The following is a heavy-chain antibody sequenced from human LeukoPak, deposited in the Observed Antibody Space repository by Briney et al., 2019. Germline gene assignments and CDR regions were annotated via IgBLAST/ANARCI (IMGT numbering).Heavy chain of an antibody. CDR1: GFTSSSYG. CDR3: ARELDGYNNPFDY. J-gene: IGHJ4*02. Sequence: PGGSLRLSCAASGFTSSSYGMHWVRQAPGKGLEWVAVIRYDGSNKYYADSVKGRFTISRDNSKNTLYLQMNSLRAEDTAVYYCARELDGYNNPFDYWGQGTLVTVSS. V-gene: IGHV3-33*08. CDR2: IRYDGSNK. D-gene: IGHD5-24*01.